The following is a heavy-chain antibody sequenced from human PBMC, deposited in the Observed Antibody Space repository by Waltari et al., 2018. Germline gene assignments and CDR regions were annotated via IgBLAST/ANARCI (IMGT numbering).Heavy chain of an antibody. J-gene: IGHJ5*01. CDR3: ARGRDVYAGFDYNWFDP. V-gene: IGHV1-8*01. CDR2: MNPKTGDT. CDR1: GYTFTTYE. D-gene: IGHD5-12*01. Sequence: QVQLLQSGAEVKKPGASVKVSCQASGYTFTTYEINWVRQASGQGLEWMGWMNPKTGDTGFAQRFQGRVTMTRDTSFNTAYMELSTLTSEDTALYYCARGRDVYAGFDYNWFDPWGQGTVVSVSS.